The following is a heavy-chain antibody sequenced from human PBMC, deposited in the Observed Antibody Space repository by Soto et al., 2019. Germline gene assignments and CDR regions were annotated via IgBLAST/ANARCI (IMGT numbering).Heavy chain of an antibody. D-gene: IGHD2-15*01. CDR3: ASLNRVVPLGRRFGYV. CDR2: VNSDGSST. Sequence: LRLSCAASGFTFSSYWMHWVRQAPRKGLWWVAGVNSDGSSTRYADSVKGRFTTTRDNAKNALHLQMNSLRADDTAVYYCASLNRVVPLGRRFGYVWGQGTTVTVSS. V-gene: IGHV3-74*01. CDR1: GFTFSSYW. J-gene: IGHJ6*02.